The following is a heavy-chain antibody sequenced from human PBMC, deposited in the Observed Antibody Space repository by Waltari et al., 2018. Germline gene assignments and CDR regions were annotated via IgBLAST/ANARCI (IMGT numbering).Heavy chain of an antibody. CDR3: ARATVAAAGTTFDY. CDR2: IYTSGST. CDR1: GGSISSGSYY. J-gene: IGHJ4*02. D-gene: IGHD6-13*01. Sequence: QVQLQESGPGLVKPSQTLSLTCTVSGGSISSGSYYWSWIRQPAGKGLEWIGRIYTSGSTNYNPSLKSRVTISVDTSKNQFSLKRSSVTAADTAVYYCARATVAAAGTTFDYWGQGTLVTVSS. V-gene: IGHV4-61*02.